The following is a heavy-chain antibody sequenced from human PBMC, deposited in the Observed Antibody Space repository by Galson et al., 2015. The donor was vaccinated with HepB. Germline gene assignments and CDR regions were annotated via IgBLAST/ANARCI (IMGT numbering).Heavy chain of an antibody. CDR1: GYTFTSYA. V-gene: IGHV7-4-1*02. J-gene: IGHJ4*02. D-gene: IGHD3-22*01. Sequence: SVKVSCKASGYTFTSYAMNWVRQAPGQGFEWMGWINTNTGNPTYAQGFTGRFVFSLDTSVSTAYLQISSLKAEDTAVYYCARRGPYYYDSSGYYDYWGQGTLVTVSS. CDR3: ARRGPYYYDSSGYYDY. CDR2: INTNTGNP.